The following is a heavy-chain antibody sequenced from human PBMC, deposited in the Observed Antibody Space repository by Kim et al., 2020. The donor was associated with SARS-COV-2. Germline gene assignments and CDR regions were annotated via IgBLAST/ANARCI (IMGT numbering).Heavy chain of an antibody. J-gene: IGHJ2*01. CDR1: GFSVSGTC. V-gene: IGHV3-66*01. CDR2: IYGGGGI. Sequence: GGSLRLSCVASGFSVSGTCMAWVRQAPGKGLEWVSAIYGGGGIYYAEYVVSGRTTSSSNTKNNSLHQQMSRRVEEETVDYCCGDNFAGLPGAVALGGRG. CDR3: CGDNFAGLPGAVAL. D-gene: IGHD3-9*01.